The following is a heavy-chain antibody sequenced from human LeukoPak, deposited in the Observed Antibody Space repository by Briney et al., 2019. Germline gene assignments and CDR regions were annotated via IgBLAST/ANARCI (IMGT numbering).Heavy chain of an antibody. D-gene: IGHD6-6*01. CDR1: GGSIRTYY. CDR3: ARHDAGIAARPFDN. J-gene: IGHJ4*02. CDR2: IHASGPT. Sequence: ASETLSLTCTVPGGSIRTYYWSWIRRPPGKGLEWIAYIHASGPTNYNPSLKSRITISADTSKNQFSLKLSSVTAADTAVYYCARHDAGIAARPFDNWGQGTLVTVSS. V-gene: IGHV4-4*09.